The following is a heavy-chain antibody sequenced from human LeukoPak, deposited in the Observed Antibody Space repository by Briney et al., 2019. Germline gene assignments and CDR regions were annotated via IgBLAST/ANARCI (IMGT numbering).Heavy chain of an antibody. D-gene: IGHD2-2*01. Sequence: PSETLSLTCAVSGYSISSGYYWGWIRQPPGKGLEWIGSIYHSGNTYYNPSLKSRVTISLDTSKNQFSLKLSSVTAADTAVYYCARIVPATYYYYYYMDVWGKRTTVTVSS. V-gene: IGHV4-38-2*01. CDR1: GYSISSGYY. J-gene: IGHJ6*03. CDR2: IYHSGNT. CDR3: ARIVPATYYYYYYMDV.